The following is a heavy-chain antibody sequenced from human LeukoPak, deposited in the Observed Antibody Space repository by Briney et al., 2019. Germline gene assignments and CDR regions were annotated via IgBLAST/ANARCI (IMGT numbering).Heavy chain of an antibody. CDR3: ARGHIAVAVKGNWFDP. Sequence: ASVTVSCKASGYTFTGYYMHWVRQAPGQGLEWMGWINPNSGGTNYAQKYQGRVTMTRDTYISTDYMEPSRLRSEDTALYYCARGHIAVAVKGNWFDPWGQGTLVTVSS. CDR2: INPNSGGT. D-gene: IGHD6-19*01. V-gene: IGHV1-2*02. CDR1: GYTFTGYY. J-gene: IGHJ5*02.